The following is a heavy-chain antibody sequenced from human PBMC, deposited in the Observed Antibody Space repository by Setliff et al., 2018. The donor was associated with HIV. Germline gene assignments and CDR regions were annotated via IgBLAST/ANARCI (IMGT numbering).Heavy chain of an antibody. J-gene: IGHJ4*02. CDR1: GGTFSSYA. V-gene: IGHV1-69*05. CDR3: ARPFDYGDYGSLDY. D-gene: IGHD4-17*01. Sequence: GASVKVSCKASGGTFSSYAISWVRQAPGQGLEWMGGIIPIFGTANYAQEFQGRVTITTDESTSTAYMELSSLRSEDTAVYYCARPFDYGDYGSLDYWGQGTRVTVSS. CDR2: IIPIFGTA.